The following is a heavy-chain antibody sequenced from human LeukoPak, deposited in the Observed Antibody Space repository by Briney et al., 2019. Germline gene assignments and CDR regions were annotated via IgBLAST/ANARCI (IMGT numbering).Heavy chain of an antibody. CDR3: ARTDGVGATTY. Sequence: PSETLSLTCTVSGGSISSSSYYWGWVRQPPGKGLEWIGSIYSSGSTYYNPSLKSRVPISVDTSKNQFSLKLSSVTAADTAMYYCARTDGVGATTYWGQGTLVTVSS. D-gene: IGHD1-26*01. CDR1: GGSISSSSYY. V-gene: IGHV4-39*01. J-gene: IGHJ4*02. CDR2: IYSSGST.